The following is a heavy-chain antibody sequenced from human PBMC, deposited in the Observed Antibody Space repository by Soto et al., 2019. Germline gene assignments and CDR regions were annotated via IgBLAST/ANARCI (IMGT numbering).Heavy chain of an antibody. D-gene: IGHD6-13*01. V-gene: IGHV1-2*04. CDR3: ARDLTIVAAGTASPLDSYSYAMDV. CDR1: GYTFTAYY. CDR2: INPNSGGI. J-gene: IGHJ6*02. Sequence: GASVKVSCKASGYTFTAYYMHWVRQAPGQGLEWMGWINPNSGGISYAQKFQGWVTMTRDTSISTAYLELSRLRSDDTALYYCARDLTIVAAGTASPLDSYSYAMDVWGQGTTVTVSS.